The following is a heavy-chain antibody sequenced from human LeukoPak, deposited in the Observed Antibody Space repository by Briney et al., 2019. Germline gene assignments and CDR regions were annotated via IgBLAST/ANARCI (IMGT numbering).Heavy chain of an antibody. Sequence: HPGGSPRLSCAASGFTFSSYAMSWVRQAPGKGLEWVSAISGSGGSTYYADSVKGRFTISRDNSKNTLYLQMNSLRAEDTAVYYCAKDLYYDSSGYPLFLGWGQGTLVTVSS. CDR2: ISGSGGST. CDR1: GFTFSSYA. D-gene: IGHD3-22*01. CDR3: AKDLYYDSSGYPLFLG. J-gene: IGHJ4*02. V-gene: IGHV3-23*01.